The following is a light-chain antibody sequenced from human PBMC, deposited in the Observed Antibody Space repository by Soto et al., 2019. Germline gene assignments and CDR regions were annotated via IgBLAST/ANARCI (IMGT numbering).Light chain of an antibody. Sequence: QSVLAQPASVSGSPGQSITISCTVTSSDVGGDNYVSWYQQDPGKARKLIIYGVNNQPTEVSNRFSGSQSGNTASLTISGLQPEDEADYYCNSYTNRYTSVLGTGTKVTVL. CDR2: GVN. CDR3: NSYTNRYTSV. V-gene: IGLV2-14*01. CDR1: SSDVGGDNY. J-gene: IGLJ1*01.